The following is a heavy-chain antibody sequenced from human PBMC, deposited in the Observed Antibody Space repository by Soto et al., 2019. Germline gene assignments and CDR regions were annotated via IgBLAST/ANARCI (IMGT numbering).Heavy chain of an antibody. CDR2: ISGSGGST. V-gene: IGHV3-23*01. Sequence: GGSLRLSCAASGFTFSSYAMSWVRQAPGKGLEWVSAISGSGGSTYYADSVKGRFTISRDNSKNTLYLQMNSLRAEDTAVYYCAKDLRGGYCSGGSCYRGFDYWGQGTLVTVSS. CDR3: AKDLRGGYCSGGSCYRGFDY. J-gene: IGHJ4*02. D-gene: IGHD2-15*01. CDR1: GFTFSSYA.